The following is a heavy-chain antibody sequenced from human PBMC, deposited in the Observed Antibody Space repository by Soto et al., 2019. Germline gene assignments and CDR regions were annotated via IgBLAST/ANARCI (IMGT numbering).Heavy chain of an antibody. D-gene: IGHD6-6*01. CDR2: ISWQSGSI. CDR3: AKDMFSSSSAATFDY. J-gene: IGHJ4*02. Sequence: VQLVESGGGLAQPGRSLRLSCAASGFIFDDYAMHWVRQAPGKGLEWVSGISWQSGSIRYADSVKGRFTISRDNAKNSLYLHMNSLRVEDTALYYCAKDMFSSSSAATFDYWGQGILVTVSS. CDR1: GFIFDDYA. V-gene: IGHV3-9*01.